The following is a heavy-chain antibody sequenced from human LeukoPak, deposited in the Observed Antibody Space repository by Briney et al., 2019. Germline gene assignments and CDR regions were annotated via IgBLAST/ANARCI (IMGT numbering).Heavy chain of an antibody. Sequence: GGSLRLSCAAFGFTVSSNYMSWVRQAPGKGLEWASVIYSGGSTYYADSVKGRFTISRDNSKNTLYLQMNSLRAEDTAVYYCARVDYGDYGLDPDAFDIWGQGTMVTVSS. J-gene: IGHJ3*02. V-gene: IGHV3-66*01. D-gene: IGHD4-17*01. CDR1: GFTVSSNY. CDR3: ARVDYGDYGLDPDAFDI. CDR2: IYSGGST.